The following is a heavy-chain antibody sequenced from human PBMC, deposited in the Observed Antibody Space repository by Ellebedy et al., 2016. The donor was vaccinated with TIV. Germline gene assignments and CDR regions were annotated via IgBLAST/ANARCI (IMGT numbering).Heavy chain of an antibody. CDR3: ARERRYFFDY. CDR2: MWYDGRNI. CDR1: GFTFSTYG. V-gene: IGHV3-33*01. Sequence: PGGSLRLSCAASGFTFSTYGMHWVRQAPGKGLESVALMWYDGRNIYYADSVKGRFTISRDNSKNTLFLQMNSLRAEDTAVYYCARERRYFFDYWGQGTLVTVSS. J-gene: IGHJ4*02.